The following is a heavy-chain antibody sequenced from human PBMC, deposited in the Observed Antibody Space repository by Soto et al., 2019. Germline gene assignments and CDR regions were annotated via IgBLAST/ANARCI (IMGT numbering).Heavy chain of an antibody. J-gene: IGHJ6*02. Sequence: ASVKVSCKASGYPYTNSYMHWVRQAPGQGLEWMGWIHPNTGGTNYAQKFQGRVTMTRDTSVSTVYMELNRLTSDDTAIYFCASDFRTRGWFRQAGNFAMDVWGQGTTVTVSS. CDR2: IHPNTGGT. CDR1: GYPYTNSY. V-gene: IGHV1-2*02. D-gene: IGHD6-19*01. CDR3: ASDFRTRGWFRQAGNFAMDV.